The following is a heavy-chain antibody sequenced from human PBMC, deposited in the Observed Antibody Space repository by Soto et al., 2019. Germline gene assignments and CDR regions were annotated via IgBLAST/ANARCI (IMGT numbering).Heavy chain of an antibody. CDR1: RYTFTSYD. J-gene: IGHJ4*02. Sequence: QVQLVQSGAQAKKPGASVKVSCKASRYTFTSYDIYWVRQATGQGLEWMGWMNPNTGNPGYARKFQGRVTMTRNTSIITAYMELSSLTSEDSAVYDCARLFSPQDYWGQGTLVTVSS. V-gene: IGHV1-8*01. D-gene: IGHD3-3*01. CDR2: MNPNTGNP. CDR3: ARLFSPQDY.